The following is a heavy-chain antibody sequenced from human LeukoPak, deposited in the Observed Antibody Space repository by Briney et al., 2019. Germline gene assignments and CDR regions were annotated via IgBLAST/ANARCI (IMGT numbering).Heavy chain of an antibody. Sequence: ASVKVSCKASGYSFTAFYIHWVRQAPGQGLEWMGIINPSGGSTSYAQKFQGRVTMTRDASTSTVYMELSSLRSEDTAVYYCARGRWELPPLFDYWGQGTLVTVSS. CDR2: INPSGGST. D-gene: IGHD1-26*01. J-gene: IGHJ4*02. CDR1: GYSFTAFY. V-gene: IGHV1-46*01. CDR3: ARGRWELPPLFDY.